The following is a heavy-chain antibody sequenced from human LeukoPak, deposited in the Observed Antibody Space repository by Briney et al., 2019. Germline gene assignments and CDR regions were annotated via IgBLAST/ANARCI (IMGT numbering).Heavy chain of an antibody. CDR2: ISAYNGNT. CDR1: GYTFTTYV. J-gene: IGHJ3*02. D-gene: IGHD3-22*01. CDR3: ARDYYDSGGYYFDAFDI. Sequence: ASVKVSCKASGYTFTTYVISWVRQAPGQGLEWMGWISAYNGNTNYAQQLQGRVTMTTDTSTSTAYMELRSLRSDDTAVYYCARDYYDSGGYYFDAFDIWGQGTMVTVSS. V-gene: IGHV1-18*01.